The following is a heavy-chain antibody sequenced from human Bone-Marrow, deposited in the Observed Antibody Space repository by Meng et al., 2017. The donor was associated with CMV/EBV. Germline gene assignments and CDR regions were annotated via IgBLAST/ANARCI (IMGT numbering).Heavy chain of an antibody. V-gene: IGHV3-30-3*01. CDR1: GFTFNTYV. J-gene: IGHJ4*02. D-gene: IGHD2-2*03. CDR2: ISYDGSNK. CDR3: ARDGYCSSTSCYALGY. Sequence: GESLKISCAASGFTFNTYVMSWVRQTPGKGLEWVAVISYDGSNKYYADSVKGRFTISRDNSKNTLYLQMNSLRAEDTAVYYCARDGYCSSTSCYALGYWGQGTLVTVSS.